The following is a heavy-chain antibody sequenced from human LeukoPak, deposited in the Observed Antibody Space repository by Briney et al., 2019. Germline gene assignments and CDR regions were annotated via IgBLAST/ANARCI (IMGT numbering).Heavy chain of an antibody. J-gene: IGHJ4*02. Sequence: SETLSLTCTVSGGSISGSSYYWGWIRQPPGKGLEWIGSIYYSGSTYYNPSLKSRVTISVDTSKNQFSLKLSSVTAADTAVYYCARLEYSYDSSGYISLFFDYWGQGTLVTVSS. D-gene: IGHD3-22*01. CDR2: IYYSGST. CDR3: ARLEYSYDSSGYISLFFDY. V-gene: IGHV4-39*01. CDR1: GGSISGSSYY.